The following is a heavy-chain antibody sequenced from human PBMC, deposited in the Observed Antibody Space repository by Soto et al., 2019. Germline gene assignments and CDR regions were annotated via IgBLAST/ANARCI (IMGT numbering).Heavy chain of an antibody. J-gene: IGHJ4*02. CDR1: GGSFSGYY. CDR2: INHSGST. D-gene: IGHD3-22*01. CDR3: ARDRDSTGVYFDY. Sequence: PSETLSLTCAVYGGSFSGYYWSWIRQPPGKGLEWIGEINHSGSTNYNPSLKSRVTISVDTSKNQFSLKLSSVTAADTAVYYCARDRDSTGVYFDYWAREPWSPSPQ. V-gene: IGHV4-34*01.